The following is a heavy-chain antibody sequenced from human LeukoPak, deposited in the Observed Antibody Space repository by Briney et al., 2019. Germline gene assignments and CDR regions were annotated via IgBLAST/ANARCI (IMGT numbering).Heavy chain of an antibody. CDR2: IIPIFGTA. V-gene: IGHV1-69*13. Sequence: SVKVTCKASGRTFSSYAISWVRQAPGQGLEWMGGIIPIFGTANYAQKFQGRVTITADVSTSTAYMELSSLRSEDTAVYYCARETSSRYFDFWGQGTLLTVSS. D-gene: IGHD6-6*01. CDR1: GRTFSSYA. J-gene: IGHJ4*02. CDR3: ARETSSRYFDF.